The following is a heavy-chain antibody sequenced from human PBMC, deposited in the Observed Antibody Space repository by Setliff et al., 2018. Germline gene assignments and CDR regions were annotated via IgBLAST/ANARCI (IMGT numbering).Heavy chain of an antibody. V-gene: IGHV3-7*03. CDR3: SRAVDGRTWFDP. CDR1: GLTFSSYW. Sequence: LRLSCAASGLTFSSYWMTWVRQAPGKGLEWLANIKQDGSEIYSVDSVKGRFTISRDNAKNSLYLQMDSLRTEDTAVYYCSRAVDGRTWFDPWGQGALVTVSS. CDR2: IKQDGSEI. D-gene: IGHD6-19*01. J-gene: IGHJ5*02.